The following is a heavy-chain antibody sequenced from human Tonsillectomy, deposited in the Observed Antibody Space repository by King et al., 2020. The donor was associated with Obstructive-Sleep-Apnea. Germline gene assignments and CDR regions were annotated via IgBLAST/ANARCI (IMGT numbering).Heavy chain of an antibody. CDR2: IYYSGST. J-gene: IGHJ4*02. V-gene: IGHV4-31*03. CDR3: ARAGSWETVPDFDY. CDR1: GGSISSGGYY. Sequence: VQLQESGPGLVKPSQTLSLTCTVSGGSISSGGYYWSWIRQHPGKGLEWIGYIYYSGSTFYNPSLKSRVTISVETSKNQFSLKLSSVTAADTAVYYCARAGSWETVPDFDYWGQGTLVTVSS. D-gene: IGHD1-26*01.